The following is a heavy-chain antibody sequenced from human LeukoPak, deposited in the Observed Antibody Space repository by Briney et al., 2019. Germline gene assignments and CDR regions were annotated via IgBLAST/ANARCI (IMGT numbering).Heavy chain of an antibody. Sequence: ASVKVSCKASGYTFTSYDINWVRQATGQGLEWRGWMNPNSGNTGYAQKFQGRVNMTRNTSISTAYMELSSLRSEDTAVYYCARDYYDFWSGYYYYYYYMDVWGKGTTVTVSS. V-gene: IGHV1-8*01. J-gene: IGHJ6*03. CDR3: ARDYYDFWSGYYYYYYYMDV. D-gene: IGHD3-3*01. CDR1: GYTFTSYD. CDR2: MNPNSGNT.